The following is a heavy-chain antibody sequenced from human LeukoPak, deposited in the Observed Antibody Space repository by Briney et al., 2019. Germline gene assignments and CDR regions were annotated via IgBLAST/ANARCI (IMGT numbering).Heavy chain of an antibody. J-gene: IGHJ5*02. D-gene: IGHD2-8*02. CDR2: IYNSGRS. V-gene: IGHV4-61*01. CDR3: AGGSGASWFDP. Sequence: SETLSLTCAVSGYSISSGYYWSWIRQPPGKGLEWIAYIYNSGRSNYNPSLKSRVTISLDTSKNQFSLKLISVTAADTAVYYCAGGSGASWFDPWGQGTLVTVSS. CDR1: GYSISSGYY.